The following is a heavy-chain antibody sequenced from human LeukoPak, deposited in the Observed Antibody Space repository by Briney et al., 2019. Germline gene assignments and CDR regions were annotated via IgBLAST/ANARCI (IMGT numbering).Heavy chain of an antibody. J-gene: IGHJ4*02. CDR1: GFTLRSEW. Sequence: PGGSLRLSCAASGFTLRSEWMSWLRQTPEKGLEWVANIKPDGSATAYVDSVKGRFTISRDNAKNSLFLQMNSLRAEDTAVYYCAKDLTTVTTALFDYWGQGTLVTVSS. V-gene: IGHV3-7*01. CDR3: AKDLTTVTTALFDY. D-gene: IGHD4-17*01. CDR2: IKPDGSAT.